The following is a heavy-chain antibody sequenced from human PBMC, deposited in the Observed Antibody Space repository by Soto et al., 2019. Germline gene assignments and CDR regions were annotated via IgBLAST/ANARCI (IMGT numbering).Heavy chain of an antibody. CDR1: GGSISSGGYY. Sequence: SETLSLTCTVSGGSISSGGYYWSWIRQHPGKGLEWIGYIYYSGSTYYSPSLKSRVTISVDTSKNQFSLKLSSVTAADTAVYYCARTKADDYGDYADPIYYYFDYWGQGTLVTVSS. D-gene: IGHD4-17*01. CDR2: IYYSGST. J-gene: IGHJ4*02. CDR3: ARTKADDYGDYADPIYYYFDY. V-gene: IGHV4-31*03.